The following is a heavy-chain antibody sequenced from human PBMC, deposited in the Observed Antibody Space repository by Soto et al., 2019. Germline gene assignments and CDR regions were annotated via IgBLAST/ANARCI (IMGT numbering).Heavy chain of an antibody. CDR2: IKLDASEK. D-gene: IGHD1-1*01. Sequence: GGSLRLSCAASGFPFGYYWMSWVRQAPGKGLEWLATIKLDASEKKYVDSVKGRFTLSRDNAKNSLYLQMDSLRAADTAVYYCVRDGTKTLRDWFDPWGQGISVTVSS. J-gene: IGHJ5*02. CDR1: GFPFGYYW. V-gene: IGHV3-7*03. CDR3: VRDGTKTLRDWFDP.